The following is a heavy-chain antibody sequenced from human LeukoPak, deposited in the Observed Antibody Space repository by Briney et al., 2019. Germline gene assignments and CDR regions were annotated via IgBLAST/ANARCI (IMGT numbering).Heavy chain of an antibody. D-gene: IGHD3-22*01. J-gene: IGHJ4*02. CDR3: AKARDYYDSSGLDY. CDR2: LSGSGITT. V-gene: IGHV3-23*01. Sequence: PGGSLRLSCAASGFTFSNSAMSWVRQAPGKGLEWVSTLSGSGITTYYADSVKGRFTISRDNSKNTLYLQMNNLRAEDTAVYYCAKARDYYDSSGLDYWGQGTLVTVSS. CDR1: GFTFSNSA.